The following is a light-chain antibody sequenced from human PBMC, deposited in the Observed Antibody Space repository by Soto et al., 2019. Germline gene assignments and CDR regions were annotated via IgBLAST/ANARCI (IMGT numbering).Light chain of an antibody. Sequence: QSLLTQPPSESGSPGQSVALSCTGTSSGVGGYNYVSWYQQHPGKAPKLMIYEVNKRPSGVPDRFSGSKSGNTASLTVSGLQAEDEADYYCSSYAGSSNVFGTGTKAPS. V-gene: IGLV2-8*01. CDR1: SSGVGGYNY. CDR3: SSYAGSSNV. J-gene: IGLJ1*01. CDR2: EVN.